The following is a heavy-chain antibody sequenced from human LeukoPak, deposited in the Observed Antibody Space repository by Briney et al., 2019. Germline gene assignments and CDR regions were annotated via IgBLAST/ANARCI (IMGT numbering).Heavy chain of an antibody. V-gene: IGHV3-20*04. J-gene: IGHJ6*03. D-gene: IGHD4-23*01. CDR2: INWNGGST. CDR3: ASGISDYGGYYYMDV. Sequence: PGGSLRLSCAASGFTFDDYGMSWVRQAPGKGLEWVSGINWNGGSTGYADSVKGRFTISRDNAKNSLYLQMNSLRAEDTALYYCASGISDYGGYYYMDVWGKGTTVTVSS. CDR1: GFTFDDYG.